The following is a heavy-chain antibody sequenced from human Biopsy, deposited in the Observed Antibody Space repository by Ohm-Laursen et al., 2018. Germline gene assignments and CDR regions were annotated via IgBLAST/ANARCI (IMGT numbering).Heavy chain of an antibody. CDR1: GGPSTNYA. CDR2: IVPILGHL. CDR3: AADADGYYTEFDY. D-gene: IGHD3-3*01. V-gene: IGHV1-69*04. J-gene: IGHJ4*02. Sequence: ASVTVSCKASGGPSTNYAFSWVRQAPGQGLEWVGRIVPILGHLNYAQRFQGRVSITADKSTSYVYMELSRLTSGDTAVYYCAADADGYYTEFDYWGPGTLVTVSS.